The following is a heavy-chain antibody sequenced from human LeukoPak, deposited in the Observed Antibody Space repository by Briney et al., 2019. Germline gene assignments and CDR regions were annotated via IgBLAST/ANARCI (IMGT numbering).Heavy chain of an antibody. CDR3: ARGLVDRGWLGELENWFDP. D-gene: IGHD3-10*01. Sequence: GGSLRLSCAASGFTFSSYEMNWVRQAPGKGLEWVSYISSSGSTIYYADSVKGRFTISRDNAKNSLYLQMNSLRAEDTAVYYCARGLVDRGWLGELENWFDPWGQGTLVTVSS. CDR2: ISSSGSTI. V-gene: IGHV3-48*03. J-gene: IGHJ5*02. CDR1: GFTFSSYE.